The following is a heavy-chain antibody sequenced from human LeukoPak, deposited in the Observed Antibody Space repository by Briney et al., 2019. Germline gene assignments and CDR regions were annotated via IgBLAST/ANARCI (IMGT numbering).Heavy chain of an antibody. CDR2: IYYSGNT. J-gene: IGHJ4*02. Sequence: SETLSLTCTVSGGSISSSSYYWGWIRQPPGKGLEWIGSIYYSGNTYYNPSLKSRVTISVDTSKNQFSLKLSSVTAADTAVYYCARDLSSSCYDYWGQGTLVTVSS. CDR1: GGSISSSSYY. CDR3: ARDLSSSCYDY. V-gene: IGHV4-39*07. D-gene: IGHD6-13*01.